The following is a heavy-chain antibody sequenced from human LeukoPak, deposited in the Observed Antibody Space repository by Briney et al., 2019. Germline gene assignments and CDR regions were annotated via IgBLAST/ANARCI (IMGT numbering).Heavy chain of an antibody. V-gene: IGHV1-2*02. CDR1: GYTFTSYY. D-gene: IGHD2-2*01. CDR3: ARGIDSTAPDAFDI. Sequence: ASVKVSCKASGYTFTSYYMHWVRQAPGQGLEWMGWINPNSGGTNYAQKFQGRVTMTRDTSISTAYMELSRLRSDDTAVYYCARGIDSTAPDAFDIWGQGTMVTVSS. CDR2: INPNSGGT. J-gene: IGHJ3*02.